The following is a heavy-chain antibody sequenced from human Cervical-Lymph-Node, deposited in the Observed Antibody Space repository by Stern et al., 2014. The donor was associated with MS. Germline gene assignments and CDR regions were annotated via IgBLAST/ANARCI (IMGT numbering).Heavy chain of an antibody. Sequence: EVQLVQSGAEVKKPGESLKISCKGSGYTFTNNWIAWVRQMPGKGLEWMGIIYPDDSDIRYSPSLQGQVTISTDNIHSTAYLQGGSLKAADSAVYFGARPPPRRKWDDPNYGMDVWGQGTTVTVSS. CDR1: GYTFTNNW. D-gene: IGHD1-1*01. CDR2: IYPDDSDI. V-gene: IGHV5-51*03. J-gene: IGHJ6*02. CDR3: ARPPPRRKWDDPNYGMDV.